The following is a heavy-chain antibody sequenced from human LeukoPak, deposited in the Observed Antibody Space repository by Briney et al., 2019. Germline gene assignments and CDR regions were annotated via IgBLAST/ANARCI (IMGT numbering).Heavy chain of an antibody. CDR1: GGSISRYY. J-gene: IGHJ3*02. D-gene: IGHD1-20*01. CDR3: SGRGITGSFDI. CDR2: IHISGST. Sequence: PETLSLTSTDPGGSISRYYWSCIRHPLGKGLECIWYIHISGSTNYNPSPKSRVTISAETSNKQFSWNVNSETSEAPAVSYRSGRGITGSFDIWGQGTMVTVSS. V-gene: IGHV4-4*09.